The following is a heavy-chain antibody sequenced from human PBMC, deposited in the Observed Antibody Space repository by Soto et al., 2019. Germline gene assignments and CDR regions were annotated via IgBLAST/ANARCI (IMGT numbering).Heavy chain of an antibody. CDR3: ARVRSYYRDAFDI. J-gene: IGHJ3*02. CDR1: GGSISSGDYY. CDR2: IYYSGST. V-gene: IGHV4-30-4*01. D-gene: IGHD3-10*01. Sequence: SETLSLTCTVSGGSISSGDYYWSWIRHPPGKGLEWIGYIYYSGSTYYNPSLKSRVTISVDTSKNQFSLKLSSVTAADTAVYYCARVRSYYRDAFDIWGQGTMVTVSS.